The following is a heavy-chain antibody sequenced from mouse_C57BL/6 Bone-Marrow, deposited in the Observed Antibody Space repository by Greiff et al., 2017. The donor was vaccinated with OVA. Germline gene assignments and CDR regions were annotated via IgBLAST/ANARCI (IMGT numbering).Heavy chain of an antibody. V-gene: IGHV5-6*01. J-gene: IGHJ3*01. Sequence: EVQVVESGGDLVKPGGSLKLSCAASGFTFSSYGMSWVRQTPDKRLEWVATISSGGSYTYYPDSVKGRFTISRDNAKNTLYLQMSSLKSEDTAMYYCARQGPFAYWGQGTLVTVSA. CDR2: ISSGGSYT. CDR1: GFTFSSYG. D-gene: IGHD3-3*01. CDR3: ARQGPFAY.